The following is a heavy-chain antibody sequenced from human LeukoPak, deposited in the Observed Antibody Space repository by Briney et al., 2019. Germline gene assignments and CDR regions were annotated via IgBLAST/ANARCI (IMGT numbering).Heavy chain of an antibody. D-gene: IGHD1-14*01. V-gene: IGHV4-34*01. CDR3: ATNPGTGPYVNSFNI. J-gene: IGHJ3*02. CDR1: GGSFSGYY. CDR2: INHSGST. Sequence: SETLSLTCAVYGGSFSGYYWSWIRQPPGKGLEWIGEINHSGSTNYNPSLKSRVTISLDTSKNQFSLKLSSVTAADTAVYYCATNPGTGPYVNSFNIWGQGTMVTVSS.